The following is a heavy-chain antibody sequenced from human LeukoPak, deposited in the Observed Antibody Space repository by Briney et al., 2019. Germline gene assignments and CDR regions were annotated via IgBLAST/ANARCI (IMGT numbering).Heavy chain of an antibody. CDR2: INHSGST. CDR1: GVSFSGYY. D-gene: IGHD1-1*01. Sequence: SETLSLTCAAHGVSFSGYYWSWIRQPPGKGLEWIGEINHSGSTNYNPSLKSRGTTSVDTSKNQFCLKLSSVTAAETAVYYCARGPRGSNSYGLDVWGQGTTLTISS. J-gene: IGHJ6*02. CDR3: ARGPRGSNSYGLDV. V-gene: IGHV4-34*01.